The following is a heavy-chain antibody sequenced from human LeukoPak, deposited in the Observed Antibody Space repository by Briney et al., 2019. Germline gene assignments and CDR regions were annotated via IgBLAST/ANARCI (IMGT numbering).Heavy chain of an antibody. CDR2: IYYSGNT. CDR3: ARLNSVYLGNYYMDL. D-gene: IGHD5/OR15-5a*01. CDR1: GGSISYSSHY. V-gene: IGHV4-39*01. J-gene: IGHJ6*03. Sequence: PSQTLSLTCTVSGGSISYSSHYWGWVRQPPGTGLEWIGSIYYSGNTYYNPSLKRRVTIFVDTSKNQFSLNLNSVTAADTAVYYCARLNSVYLGNYYMDLWGKGTTVTVSS.